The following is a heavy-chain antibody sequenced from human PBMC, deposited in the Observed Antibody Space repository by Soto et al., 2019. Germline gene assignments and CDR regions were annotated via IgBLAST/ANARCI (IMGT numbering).Heavy chain of an antibody. CDR1: GGSFSGYY. J-gene: IGHJ2*01. CDR2: INDRGSI. V-gene: IGHV4-34*01. Sequence: QVQLQQWGAGPLRPLETLSLTCGVSGGSFSGYYWAWIRQSPGKGLEWIGEINDRGSINYNPFLKSRVSISVDTSKNHYSLNLRSVTAADTAVYYCARESHDILTGPPWVWYFDLWGRGTLDTVSS. D-gene: IGHD3-9*01. CDR3: ARESHDILTGPPWVWYFDL.